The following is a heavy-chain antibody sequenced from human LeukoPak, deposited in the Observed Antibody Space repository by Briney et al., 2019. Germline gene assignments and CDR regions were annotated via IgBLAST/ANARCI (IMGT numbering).Heavy chain of an antibody. V-gene: IGHV3-30*04. CDR2: ISYDGSNK. CDR3: TSFFETN. CDR1: GFTFSSYA. D-gene: IGHD2/OR15-2a*01. Sequence: PGGSLRLSCAASGFTFSSYAMHWVRQAPGKGLEWVAVISYDGSNKYYADSVKGRFTISRDSAKNTVYLHMNSLRVEDTAVYYCTSFFETNWGQGTLVTVSS. J-gene: IGHJ4*02.